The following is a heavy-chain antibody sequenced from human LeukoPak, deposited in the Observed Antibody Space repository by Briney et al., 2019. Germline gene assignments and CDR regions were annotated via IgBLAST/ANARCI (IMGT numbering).Heavy chain of an antibody. V-gene: IGHV3-30*02. CDR2: VWSDGSNK. Sequence: GGSLRLSCAASGFTFSTYGMHWVRQAPGKGLEWVSFVWSDGSNKYYTDSVKGRFTISRDNSKNTLYLQMNSLRGEDTAVCYCAKKTADFYYMDVWGKGSTVTVSS. CDR1: GFTFSTYG. D-gene: IGHD2/OR15-2a*01. J-gene: IGHJ6*03. CDR3: AKKTADFYYMDV.